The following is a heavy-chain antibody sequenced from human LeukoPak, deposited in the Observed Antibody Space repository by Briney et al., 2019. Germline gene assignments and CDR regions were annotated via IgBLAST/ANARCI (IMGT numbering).Heavy chain of an antibody. J-gene: IGHJ4*02. CDR3: ARYNRDGYNAMGAHDF. D-gene: IGHD5-24*01. V-gene: IGHV5-51*01. CDR2: IYPADSDI. CDR1: GYXFTSYW. Sequence: GESLKISCNGSGYXFTSYWICWVRQMPGKGLEWMGIIYPADSDIRYSPSFQGQVTISADRSTSTAYLQWSSLKASDSAMYYCARYNRDGYNAMGAHDFWGQGTLVTVSS.